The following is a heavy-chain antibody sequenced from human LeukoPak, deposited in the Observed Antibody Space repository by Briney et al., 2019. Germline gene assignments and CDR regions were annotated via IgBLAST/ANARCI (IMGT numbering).Heavy chain of an antibody. CDR2: ISYDGSNK. V-gene: IGHV3-30*12. CDR3: AKRIQSAMATGY. Sequence: GGSLRLSCAASGFTFSDYGMNWVRQAPGKGLEWVAVISYDGSNKYYADSVKGRFTISRDNSKNTLYLQMNSLRAEDTAVYYCAKRIQSAMATGYWGQGTLVTVSS. CDR1: GFTFSDYG. D-gene: IGHD5-18*01. J-gene: IGHJ4*02.